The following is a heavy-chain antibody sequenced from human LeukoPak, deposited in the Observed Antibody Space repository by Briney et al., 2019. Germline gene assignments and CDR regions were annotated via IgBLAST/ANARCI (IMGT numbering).Heavy chain of an antibody. V-gene: IGHV3-30*18. CDR1: GFTFSSYG. Sequence: PGGSLRLSCAASGFTFSSYGMHWVRQAPGKGLEWVAVISYDGSNKYYADSVKGRFTISRDNAKNSLYLQMNSLRAEDTALYYCAKDLPRYCSGGSCPFDYWGQGTLVTVSS. J-gene: IGHJ4*02. CDR3: AKDLPRYCSGGSCPFDY. D-gene: IGHD2-15*01. CDR2: ISYDGSNK.